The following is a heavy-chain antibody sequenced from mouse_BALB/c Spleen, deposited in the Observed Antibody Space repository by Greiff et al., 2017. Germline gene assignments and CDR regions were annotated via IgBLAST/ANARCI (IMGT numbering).Heavy chain of an antibody. CDR1: GFTFSSYY. D-gene: IGHD1-2*01. V-gene: IGHV5-6-2*01. Sequence: EVQLVESGGGLVKLGGSLKLSCAASGFTFSSYYMSWVRQTPEKRLELVAAINSNGGSTYYPDTVKGRFTISRDNAKNTLYLQMSSLKSEDTALYYCARQKRLLRYFDVWGAGTTVTVSS. CDR3: ARQKRLLRYFDV. J-gene: IGHJ1*01. CDR2: INSNGGST.